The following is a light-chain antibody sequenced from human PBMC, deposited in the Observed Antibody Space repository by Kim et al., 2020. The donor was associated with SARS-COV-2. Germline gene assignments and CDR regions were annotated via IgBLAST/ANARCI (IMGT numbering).Light chain of an antibody. V-gene: IGLV2-14*03. Sequence: GQSITISFSGTSSDIGNSNAVSWYQQHSGKAPRLIIYDVRDRPSGVSTRFSCSKSANMASLTSSGLQSEDEAYYFCCSTSNSLDYIFGTGTKVTVL. CDR1: SSDIGNSNA. CDR2: DVR. J-gene: IGLJ1*01. CDR3: CSTSNSLDYI.